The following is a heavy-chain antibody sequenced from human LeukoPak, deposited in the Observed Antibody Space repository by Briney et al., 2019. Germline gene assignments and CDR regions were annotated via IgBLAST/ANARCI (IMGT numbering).Heavy chain of an antibody. J-gene: IGHJ3*02. D-gene: IGHD6-13*01. V-gene: IGHV3-7*01. CDR3: ARDTSPAIAATGYDAFDI. CDR1: GFAFRSYS. CDR2: IKLDGSEE. Sequence: GGSLRLSCAASGFAFRSYSMNWVRQAPGKGLEWVANIKLDGSEEHYVDSVKGRFTISRDNAKNSLYLQMNSLRVEDTAVYYCARDTSPAIAATGYDAFDIWGQGTMVIVSS.